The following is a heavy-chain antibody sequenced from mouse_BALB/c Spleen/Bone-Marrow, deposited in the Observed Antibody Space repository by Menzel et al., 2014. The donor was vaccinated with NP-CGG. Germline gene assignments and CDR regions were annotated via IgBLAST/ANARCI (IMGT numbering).Heavy chain of an antibody. Sequence: EVKLVESGGGLVQPGGSLKLSCAASGFDFSRHWMSWVRQAPGKGLEWIGEINPDSRTINYSPSLKDKFIISRDNAKNTLYLRLNKVRSEDTALYYCARPDYYGYLNYWGQGTTLTVSS. CDR1: GFDFSRHW. CDR2: INPDSRTI. CDR3: ARPDYYGYLNY. D-gene: IGHD1-1*01. V-gene: IGHV4-1*02. J-gene: IGHJ2*01.